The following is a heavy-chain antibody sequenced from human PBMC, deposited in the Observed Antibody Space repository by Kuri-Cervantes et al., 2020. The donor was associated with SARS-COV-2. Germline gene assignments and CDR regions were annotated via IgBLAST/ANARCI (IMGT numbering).Heavy chain of an antibody. J-gene: IGHJ4*02. CDR3: ARDSYYDSPGH. CDR1: GFTFSSYG. Sequence: GGSLRLSCAASGFTFSSYGMHRVRQAPGKGLEWVSSISSSSSYIYYADSVKGRFTISRDNAKNSLYLQMNSLRAEDTAVYYCARDSYYDSPGHWGQGTLVTVSS. D-gene: IGHD3-22*01. CDR2: ISSSSSYI. V-gene: IGHV3-21*01.